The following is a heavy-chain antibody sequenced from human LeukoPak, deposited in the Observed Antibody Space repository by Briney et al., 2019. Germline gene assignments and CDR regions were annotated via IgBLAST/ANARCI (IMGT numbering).Heavy chain of an antibody. CDR2: FDPEDGET. Sequence: ASVWVSCKVSGYTLTELSMHWVRQAPGKGLEWMGGFDPEDGETIYAQKFQGRVTMTEDTSTDTAYMELSSLRSEDTAVYYCATGSRSTVPFDYWGQGTLVTVSS. CDR1: GYTLTELS. CDR3: ATGSRSTVPFDY. J-gene: IGHJ4*02. D-gene: IGHD2-2*01. V-gene: IGHV1-24*01.